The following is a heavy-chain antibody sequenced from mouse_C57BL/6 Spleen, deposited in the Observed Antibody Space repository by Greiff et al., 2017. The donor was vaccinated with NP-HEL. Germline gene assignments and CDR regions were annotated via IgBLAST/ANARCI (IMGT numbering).Heavy chain of an antibody. J-gene: IGHJ4*01. CDR2: IWSGGST. Sequence: QVQLKESGPGLVQPSQSLSITCTVSGFSLTSYGVHWVRQSPGKGLEWLGVIWSGGSTHYNAAFISRLSISKDNSKSQVFFKMNSLQADDTAIYYCARNLYYYGSSLLYAMDYWGQGTSVTVSS. D-gene: IGHD1-1*01. CDR1: GFSLTSYG. CDR3: ARNLYYYGSSLLYAMDY. V-gene: IGHV2-2*01.